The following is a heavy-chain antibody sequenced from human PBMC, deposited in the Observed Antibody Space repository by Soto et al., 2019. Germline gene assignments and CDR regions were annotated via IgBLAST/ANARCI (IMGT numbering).Heavy chain of an antibody. CDR3: ARDYYYGSGSYYPY. CDR1: GFTFSSYG. Sequence: QVQLVESGGGVVQPGRSLRLSCAASGFTFSSYGMHWVRQAPGKGLEWVAVIWYDGSNKYYADSVKGRFTISRDNSKNTLYLQMNSLRAEDTAVYYCARDYYYGSGSYYPYWGQGTLVTVSS. CDR2: IWYDGSNK. V-gene: IGHV3-33*01. D-gene: IGHD3-10*01. J-gene: IGHJ4*02.